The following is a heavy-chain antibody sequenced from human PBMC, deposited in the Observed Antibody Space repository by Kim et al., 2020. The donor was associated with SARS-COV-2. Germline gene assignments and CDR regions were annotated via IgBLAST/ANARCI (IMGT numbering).Heavy chain of an antibody. CDR2: ISAYNGNT. J-gene: IGHJ5*02. CDR1: GYTFTSYG. CDR3: ARDPSRNYYGSGSYPRFDP. D-gene: IGHD3-10*01. Sequence: ASVKVSCKASGYTFTSYGISWVRQAPGQGLEWMGWISAYNGNTNYAQKLQGRVTMTTDTSTSTAYMELRSLRSDDTAVYYCARDPSRNYYGSGSYPRFDPWGQGTLVTVSS. V-gene: IGHV1-18*01.